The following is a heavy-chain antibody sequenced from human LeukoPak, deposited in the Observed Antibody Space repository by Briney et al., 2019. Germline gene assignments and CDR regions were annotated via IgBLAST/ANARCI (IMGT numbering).Heavy chain of an antibody. D-gene: IGHD2-15*01. J-gene: IGHJ2*01. CDR1: GASLNSGGYY. CDR2: IYYSGST. Sequence: SETLSLTCTVSGASLNSGGYYWNWIRQPPGKEPEWIGYIYYSGSTNYNRSLKSRVTISVDTFKNQFSLKLTSVTAADTAVYYCAREGWDLWGRGTLVTVSS. CDR3: AREGWDL. V-gene: IGHV4-61*08.